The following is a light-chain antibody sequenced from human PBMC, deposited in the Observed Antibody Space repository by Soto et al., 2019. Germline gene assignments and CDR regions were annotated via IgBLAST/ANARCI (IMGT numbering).Light chain of an antibody. CDR2: AES. CDR3: QQSYTTPV. V-gene: IGKV1-39*01. CDR1: QSISRS. Sequence: DIQMTQSPSALAASVGDRVTFTCRATQSISRSLNWYQQKPGKAPKLLIYAESTLQSGVQSRFSGSGSGTDFSLTINSLQPEDAATYYCQQSYTTPVFGQGTKLEIK. J-gene: IGKJ2*01.